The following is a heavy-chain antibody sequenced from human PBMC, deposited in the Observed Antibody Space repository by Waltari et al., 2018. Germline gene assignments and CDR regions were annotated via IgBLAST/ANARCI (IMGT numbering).Heavy chain of an antibody. Sequence: EVQLVGSGGGLVKPGGSLRRSCAASGFTCSRYTRNWARHAPGKGLEWVSSISIGSSDIYYADSVKGRFTISRDNAKNSLYLKMNSLRAEDTAVYYCAREWGVMVGTAGYYFDYWGQGTLVTVSS. CDR1: GFTCSRYT. D-gene: IGHD2-15*01. V-gene: IGHV3-21*01. J-gene: IGHJ4*02. CDR2: ISIGSSDI. CDR3: AREWGVMVGTAGYYFDY.